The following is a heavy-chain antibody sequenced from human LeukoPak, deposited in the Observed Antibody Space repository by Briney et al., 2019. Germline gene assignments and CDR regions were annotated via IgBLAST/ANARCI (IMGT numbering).Heavy chain of an antibody. D-gene: IGHD3-22*01. J-gene: IGHJ4*02. CDR2: INSEGTTA. Sequence: GGSLRLSCVASGFTFDDYWMHWVRHAPGKGLEWLSRINSEGTTATYADSVRGRFTISRDNAKNTLYLRLNSLRTEDTALYYCARDMDEYDSSGYSDTLDYWGQGTPVTVSS. V-gene: IGHV3-74*01. CDR3: ARDMDEYDSSGYSDTLDY. CDR1: GFTFDDYW.